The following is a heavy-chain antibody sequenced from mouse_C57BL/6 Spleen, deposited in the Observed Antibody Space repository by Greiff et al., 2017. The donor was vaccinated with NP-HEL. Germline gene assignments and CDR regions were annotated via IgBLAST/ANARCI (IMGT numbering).Heavy chain of an antibody. D-gene: IGHD2-10*02. CDR3: ARAGYGNWYFDV. V-gene: IGHV1-69*01. CDR1: GYTFTSYW. CDR2: IDPSDSYT. Sequence: QVQLQQSGAELVMPGASVKLSCKASGYTFTSYWMHWVKQRPGQGLEWIGEIDPSDSYTNYNQKFKGKSTLTVDKSSSTAYMQLSSLTSEDSAVYYCARAGYGNWYFDVWGTGTTVTVSS. J-gene: IGHJ1*03.